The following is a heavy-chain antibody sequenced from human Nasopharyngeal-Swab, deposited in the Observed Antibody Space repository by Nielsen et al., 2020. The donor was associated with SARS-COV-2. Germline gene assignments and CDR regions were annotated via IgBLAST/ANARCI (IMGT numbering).Heavy chain of an antibody. CDR3: TKDSGWLATF. CDR1: GFTFTTYA. V-gene: IGHV3-23*01. D-gene: IGHD6-19*01. J-gene: IGHJ6*02. Sequence: GGSLRLSCAPSGFTFTTYAMNWVRQAPGKGLEWVSGIARSGTTTYYADSVKGRFTISRDNSKNTLYLQMNSLRAEDTALYYCTKDSGWLATFWGQGTAVTVSS. CDR2: IARSGTTT.